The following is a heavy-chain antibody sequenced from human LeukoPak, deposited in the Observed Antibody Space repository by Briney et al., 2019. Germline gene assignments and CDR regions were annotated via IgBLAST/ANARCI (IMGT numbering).Heavy chain of an antibody. Sequence: SGGSLRLSCAASGFTFSSYAMSWVRQAPGKGLEWVSAISGSGGSTYYADSVKGRFTISRDNSKNTLYLQMNSLRAEDTAVYYCAKSQQWPRGFFDYWGQGTLVTVSS. D-gene: IGHD6-19*01. J-gene: IGHJ4*02. CDR2: ISGSGGST. CDR3: AKSQQWPRGFFDY. V-gene: IGHV3-23*01. CDR1: GFTFSSYA.